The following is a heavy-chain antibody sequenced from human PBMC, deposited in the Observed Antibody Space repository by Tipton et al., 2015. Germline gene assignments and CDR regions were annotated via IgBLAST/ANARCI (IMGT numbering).Heavy chain of an antibody. CDR1: GGSISSSSYY. CDR3: ARQAGYPTPTYYGMDV. J-gene: IGHJ6*02. V-gene: IGHV4-39*01. CDR2: IYCSGNT. Sequence: TLSLTCTVSGGSISSSSYYWGWIRQPPGKGLEWIGTIYCSGNTYYNPSLKSRVTISVDTSKNQFSLKLGSVTAADTAVYYCARQAGYPTPTYYGMDVWGQGTTVTVSS. D-gene: IGHD3-9*01.